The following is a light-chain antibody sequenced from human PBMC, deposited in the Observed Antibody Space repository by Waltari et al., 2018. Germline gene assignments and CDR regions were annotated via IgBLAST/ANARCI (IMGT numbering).Light chain of an antibody. CDR3: GQGAHLYS. J-gene: IGKJ2*03. CDR1: QSLLHNNGNTY. Sequence: DVVMTQSPLSLSITPGQPASISCRSSQSLLHNNGNTYLSWYHQKSGQPPRLLIYQVSNRYSGVPDRFSGSGAGTDFTLKISRVEAEDVGVYYCGQGAHLYSFGQGTKVEIK. CDR2: QVS. V-gene: IGKV2-30*02.